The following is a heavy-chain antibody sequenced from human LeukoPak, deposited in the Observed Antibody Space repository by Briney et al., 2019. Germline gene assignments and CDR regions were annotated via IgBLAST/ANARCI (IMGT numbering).Heavy chain of an antibody. J-gene: IGHJ4*02. D-gene: IGHD5-18*01. Sequence: SETLSLTCTVSGGSIRSSNYYWGWLRQPPGKGLEWIGSIFYSGSTYYNPSLKSRFTISVDTSKNQFSLKLSSVTAADTAVYYCARGTAMVGFYFDYWGQGTLVTVSS. CDR2: IFYSGST. CDR3: ARGTAMVGFYFDY. CDR1: GGSIRSSNYY. V-gene: IGHV4-39*07.